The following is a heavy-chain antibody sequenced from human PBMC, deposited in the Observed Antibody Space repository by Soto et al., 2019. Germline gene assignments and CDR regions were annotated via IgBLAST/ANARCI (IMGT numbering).Heavy chain of an antibody. J-gene: IGHJ3*02. V-gene: IGHV4-59*08. CDR2: IYYSGST. CDR1: GGSISSYY. D-gene: IGHD3-9*01. Sequence: SETLSLTCTVSGGSISSYYWSWIRQPPGKGLKWIGYIYYSGSTNYNPSLKSRVTISVDTSKNQFSLKLSSVTAADTAVYYCARHASFYDILTGYWGPGAFDIWGQGTMVTVSS. CDR3: ARHASFYDILTGYWGPGAFDI.